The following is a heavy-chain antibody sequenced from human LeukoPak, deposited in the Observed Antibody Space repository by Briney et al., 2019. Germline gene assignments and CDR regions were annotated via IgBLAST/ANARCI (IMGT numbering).Heavy chain of an antibody. V-gene: IGHV1-8*03. D-gene: IGHD3-3*01. CDR1: GYTFTSYY. CDR3: ARGPRSGDFWSGYYTRAEYFQH. Sequence: ASVKVSCKASGYTFTSYYMHWVRQAPGQGLEWMGWMNPNSGNTGYAQKFQGRVTITRNTSISTAYMELSSLRSEDTAVYYCARGPRSGDFWSGYYTRAEYFQHWGQGTLVTVSS. J-gene: IGHJ1*01. CDR2: MNPNSGNT.